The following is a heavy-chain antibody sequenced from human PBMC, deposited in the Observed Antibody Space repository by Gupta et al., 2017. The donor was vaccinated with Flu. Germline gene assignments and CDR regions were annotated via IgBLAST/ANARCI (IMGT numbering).Heavy chain of an antibody. CDR1: GFTFSTYH. V-gene: IGHV3-74*03. CDR3: ARDLHADY. Sequence: EVQLVESGGGLVQPGGSLRISCVAAGFTFSTYHMHWVPQAPGKGRVWVSRIYGDATDTKYADSVRGRFTISRDNAKNTLYLQMNSLRAEDTAVYYCARDLHADYWGQGTLVTGAS. J-gene: IGHJ4*02. CDR2: IYGDATDT.